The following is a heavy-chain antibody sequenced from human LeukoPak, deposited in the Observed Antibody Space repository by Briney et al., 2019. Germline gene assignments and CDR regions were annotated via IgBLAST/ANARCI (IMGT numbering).Heavy chain of an antibody. D-gene: IGHD3/OR15-3a*01. Sequence: GGSLRLSCAASGFVFSTYWMTWVRQAPGKGLEWVANINLDGTEEHYVDSSLRGRFTISRDNAKNSLYLQMTSLRVEDTAVYYCASGRHDFLHWGQGTLVTVSS. J-gene: IGHJ4*02. CDR2: INLDGTEE. V-gene: IGHV3-7*01. CDR1: GFVFSTYW. CDR3: ASGRHDFLH.